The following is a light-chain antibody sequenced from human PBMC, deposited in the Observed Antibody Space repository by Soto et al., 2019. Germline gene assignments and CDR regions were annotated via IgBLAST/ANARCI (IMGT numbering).Light chain of an antibody. CDR2: DAS. CDR1: QRIGSW. J-gene: IGKJ1*01. CDR3: QHYYTYPHM. Sequence: DIQMTQSPSTLSASVGDRVSITCRASQRIGSWLTWYQQKPGKVPKLLIYDASHLTSGVPSRFSGSGSGTEFTLSISSLQPDDFATYYCQHYYTYPHMFGQGTKVDIK. V-gene: IGKV1-5*01.